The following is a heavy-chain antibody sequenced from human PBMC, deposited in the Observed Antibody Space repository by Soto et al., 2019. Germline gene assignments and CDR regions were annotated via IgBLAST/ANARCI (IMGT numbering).Heavy chain of an antibody. CDR1: RYIFTAYF. J-gene: IGHJ5*02. CDR2: SNPNNGAT. V-gene: IGHV1-2*02. Sequence: QVQLVQSGAEVKKPGASVKVSCKAPRYIFTAYFMHWVRQAPGQGLEWMGWSNPNNGATHYGLSFQGRVTMTRDTSISTAYMELSSLRSDYTAVYYCASHDPGARFDPWGQGTLVIVSS. D-gene: IGHD1-1*01. CDR3: ASHDPGARFDP.